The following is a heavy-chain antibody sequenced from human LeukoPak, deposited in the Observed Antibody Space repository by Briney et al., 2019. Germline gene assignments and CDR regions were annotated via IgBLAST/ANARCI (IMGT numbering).Heavy chain of an antibody. Sequence: SETLSLTCTVSGGPISNHYWSWIRQPPGKGLEWIGYIYYSGSTNYNPSLKSRVTISVDTSKNQFSLRLSSVTAADTAVYYCARSPRGGTKTYFDYWGQGTLVTVSP. CDR3: ARSPRGGTKTYFDY. D-gene: IGHD1-14*01. CDR1: GGPISNHY. V-gene: IGHV4-59*11. CDR2: IYYSGST. J-gene: IGHJ4*02.